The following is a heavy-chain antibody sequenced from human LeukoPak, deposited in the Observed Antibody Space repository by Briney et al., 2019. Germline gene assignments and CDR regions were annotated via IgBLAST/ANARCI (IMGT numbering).Heavy chain of an antibody. D-gene: IGHD6-13*01. J-gene: IGHJ4*02. CDR2: IYYSGST. Sequence: SETLSLTCTVSGGSISSSSYYWGWIRQPPGKGLEWIGSIYYSGSTYYNPSLKSRVTISVDTSKNQFFLKLSSVTAADTAVYYCATEKEPIAAAGTDYWGQGTLVTVSS. CDR3: ATEKEPIAAAGTDY. V-gene: IGHV4-39*01. CDR1: GGSISSSSYY.